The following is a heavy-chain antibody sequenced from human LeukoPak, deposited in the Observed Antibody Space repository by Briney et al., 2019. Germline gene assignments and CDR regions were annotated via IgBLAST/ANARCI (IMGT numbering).Heavy chain of an antibody. V-gene: IGHV3-21*01. J-gene: IGHJ4*02. CDR1: GFTFSSYS. CDR3: ARDKTIGYSSNFDY. CDR2: ISSSSSYI. Sequence: GGSLRLPCAASGFTFSSYSMNWVRQAPGKGLEWVSSISSSSSYIYYADSVKGRFTISRDNAKNSLYQQMNSLRAEDTAVYYCARDKTIGYSSNFDYWGQGTLVTVSS. D-gene: IGHD6-13*01.